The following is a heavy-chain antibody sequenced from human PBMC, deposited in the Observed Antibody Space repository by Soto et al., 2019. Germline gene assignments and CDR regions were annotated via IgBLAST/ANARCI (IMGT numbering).Heavy chain of an antibody. D-gene: IGHD6-13*01. CDR2: IIPILGIA. CDR3: AQDLGSGWFHYNRFDP. J-gene: IGHJ5*02. Sequence: SVKVSCKASGGTFSSYTISWVRQAPGQGLEWMGRIIPILGIANYAQKFQGRVTITADKSKNTLYLQMNSLRVEDTALYYCAQDLGSGWFHYNRFDPWGRGTLVTVSS. V-gene: IGHV1-69*02. CDR1: GGTFSSYT.